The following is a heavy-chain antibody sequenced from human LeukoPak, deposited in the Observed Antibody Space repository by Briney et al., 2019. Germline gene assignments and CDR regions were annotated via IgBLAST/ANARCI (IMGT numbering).Heavy chain of an antibody. D-gene: IGHD3-22*01. V-gene: IGHV4-31*03. CDR3: ARRTHSGYYYFDY. CDR2: IYYSGST. Sequence: SQTLSLTCTVSGGSISSGDYYWSWIRQHPGKGLEWIGYIYYSGSTYYNPSLKSRVTISVDTSKNQFSLKLSSVTAADTAVYYCARRTHSGYYYFDYWGQGTLVTASS. J-gene: IGHJ4*02. CDR1: GGSISSGDYY.